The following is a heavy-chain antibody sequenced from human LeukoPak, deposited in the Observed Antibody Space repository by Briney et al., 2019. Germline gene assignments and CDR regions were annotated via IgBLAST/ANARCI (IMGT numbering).Heavy chain of an antibody. CDR2: ISGSGGST. V-gene: IGHV3-23*01. CDR1: GFTFSSYV. Sequence: GGSLRLSCAASGFTFSSYVMIWVRQAPGKGVEWVSSISGSGGSTYYADFVKGRFTIFRDVSKNTLYLEMNSLRAEDTAVYYCAKDRQNYYRSGYYFDYWGQGTLVTVSS. D-gene: IGHD3-10*01. J-gene: IGHJ4*02. CDR3: AKDRQNYYRSGYYFDY.